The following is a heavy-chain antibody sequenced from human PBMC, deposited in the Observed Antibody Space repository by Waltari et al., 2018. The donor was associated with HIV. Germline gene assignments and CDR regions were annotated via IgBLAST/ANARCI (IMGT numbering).Heavy chain of an antibody. Sequence: QVQLQESGPGLVKPSETLSLICTVPGGSMNNYYCNWIRQPPGKALEWIGSIYYRRSTNYNPSLKGRVAISVDTSKKQFYLNLRSVTAADTAVYFCAREGNYYGYEDWGQGTLVTVSS. D-gene: IGHD3-16*01. J-gene: IGHJ4*02. CDR1: GGSMNNYY. CDR2: IYYRRST. V-gene: IGHV4-59*01. CDR3: AREGNYYGYED.